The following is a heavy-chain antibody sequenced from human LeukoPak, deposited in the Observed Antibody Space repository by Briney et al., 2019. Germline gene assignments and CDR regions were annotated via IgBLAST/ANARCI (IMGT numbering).Heavy chain of an antibody. J-gene: IGHJ6*02. CDR3: VRGSNGWSGMDV. V-gene: IGHV3-64*01. Sequence: AGSLILSCAPSGFTFSNYAMHFVRQAPGKGLEYVSAISSNGGSTYYANSVKGRFTISRDSSKNTLYLQMGSLRAEDTAVYYCVRGSNGWSGMDVWGQANTVTVSS. D-gene: IGHD6-19*01. CDR1: GFTFSNYA. CDR2: ISSNGGST.